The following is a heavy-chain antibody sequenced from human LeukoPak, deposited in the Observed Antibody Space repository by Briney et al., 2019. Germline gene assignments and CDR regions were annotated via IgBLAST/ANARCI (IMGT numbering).Heavy chain of an antibody. CDR3: ARDPHYGSGSYYALAPQRPYYYYGMDV. Sequence: GGSLRLSCAASGFTFSSYAMHWVRQAPGKGLEWVAVISYDGSNKYYADSVKGRFTISRDNSKNTLYLQMNSLRAEDTAVYYCARDPHYGSGSYYALAPQRPYYYYGMDVWGQGTTVTVSS. J-gene: IGHJ6*02. D-gene: IGHD3-10*01. CDR2: ISYDGSNK. V-gene: IGHV3-30-3*01. CDR1: GFTFSSYA.